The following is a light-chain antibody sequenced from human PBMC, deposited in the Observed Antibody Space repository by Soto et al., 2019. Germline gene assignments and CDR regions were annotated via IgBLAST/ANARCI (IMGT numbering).Light chain of an antibody. Sequence: QSVLTQPASVSGSPGQSITISCTGTSSDVGGYNYVSWYQQHPGKAPKLMIYDVRNRPSGVSNRFSGSKSGNTASLTISGLQAEDEADYYCSSYTRSSTLDVFGTGARSPS. CDR2: DVR. J-gene: IGLJ1*01. V-gene: IGLV2-14*01. CDR1: SSDVGGYNY. CDR3: SSYTRSSTLDV.